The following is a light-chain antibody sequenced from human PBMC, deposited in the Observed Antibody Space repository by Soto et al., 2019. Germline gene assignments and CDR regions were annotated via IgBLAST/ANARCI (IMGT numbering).Light chain of an antibody. J-gene: IGKJ3*01. Sequence: EIVMTQSPATLSVSLGGRATLSCRASQSVSTDLAWYQQRPGQAPRLLIYGASTRATGIPARFTGSGSGTEFILTISSLQSEDSAVYYCQQYNKWPPFTFGPGTKVDIK. CDR2: GAS. V-gene: IGKV3-15*01. CDR1: QSVSTD. CDR3: QQYNKWPPFT.